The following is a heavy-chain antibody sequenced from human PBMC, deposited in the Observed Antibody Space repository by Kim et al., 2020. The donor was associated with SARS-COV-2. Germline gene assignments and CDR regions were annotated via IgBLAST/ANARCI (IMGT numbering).Heavy chain of an antibody. J-gene: IGHJ4*02. V-gene: IGHV4-34*01. CDR3: ARGPAMVVGRYYFDY. D-gene: IGHD2-15*01. Sequence: PSLKSRVTISVDTSKNQFSLELSSVTAADTAVYYCARGPAMVVGRYYFDYWGQGTLVTVSS.